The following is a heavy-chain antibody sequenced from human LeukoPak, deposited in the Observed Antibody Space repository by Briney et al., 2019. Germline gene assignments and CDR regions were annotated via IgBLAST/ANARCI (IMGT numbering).Heavy chain of an antibody. CDR2: IYPDDSDT. Sequence: PEESLKISCKASGSIFTTHSIAWARQMPGKGLEWIGIIYPDDSDTRYSPSFQGQVTISVDKSISTAYLQWSSLKASDTAIYYCAKDHGFDIWGQGTMVTVSS. CDR3: AKDHGFDI. CDR1: GSIFTTHS. V-gene: IGHV5-51*01. J-gene: IGHJ3*02.